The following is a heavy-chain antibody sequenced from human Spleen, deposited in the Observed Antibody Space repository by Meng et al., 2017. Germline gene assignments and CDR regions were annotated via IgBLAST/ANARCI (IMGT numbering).Heavy chain of an antibody. CDR1: GYTFTGYY. D-gene: IGHD1-26*01. Sequence: ASVKVSCKASGYTFTGYYMHWVRQAPGQGLEWMGWINPNSGGTNYAQKFQGRVTMTRDTSISTAYMELSRLRSDDTAVYYCARGTRGIVGATYFDYWGQETLVTVSS. J-gene: IGHJ4*02. CDR3: ARGTRGIVGATYFDY. CDR2: INPNSGGT. V-gene: IGHV1-2*02.